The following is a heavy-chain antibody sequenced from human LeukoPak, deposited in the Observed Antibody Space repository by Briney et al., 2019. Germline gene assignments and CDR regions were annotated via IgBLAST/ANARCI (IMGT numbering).Heavy chain of an antibody. CDR2: IIPILGIA. J-gene: IGHJ4*02. CDR3: ARDLVPAAAKTVRGSFDY. V-gene: IGHV1-69*04. D-gene: IGHD2-2*01. Sequence: SVKVSCKASGGTFSSYAISWVRQAPGQGLEWMGRIIPILGIANYAQKFQGRVTITADKSTSTAYMELSSLRSEDTAVYYCARDLVPAAAKTVRGSFDYWGQGTLVTVSS. CDR1: GGTFSSYA.